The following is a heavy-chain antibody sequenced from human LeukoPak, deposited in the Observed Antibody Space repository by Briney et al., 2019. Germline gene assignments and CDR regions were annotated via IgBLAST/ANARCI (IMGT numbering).Heavy chain of an antibody. CDR1: GGSFSGYY. J-gene: IGHJ5*02. CDR3: AKDQLRFLEWLSYTLSNWFDP. D-gene: IGHD3-3*01. Sequence: PSETLSLTCAVYGGSFSGYYWSWIRQPPGKGLEWIGEINHSGSTNYNPSLKSRVTISVDTSKNQFSLKLSSVTAADTAVYYCAKDQLRFLEWLSYTLSNWFDPWGQGTRVTVSS. CDR2: INHSGST. V-gene: IGHV4-34*01.